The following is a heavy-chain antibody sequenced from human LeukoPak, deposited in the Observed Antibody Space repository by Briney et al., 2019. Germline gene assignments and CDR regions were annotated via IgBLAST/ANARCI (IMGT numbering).Heavy chain of an antibody. D-gene: IGHD6-13*01. CDR2: IIPIFGTA. J-gene: IGHJ4*02. V-gene: IGHV1-69*13. Sequence: SVKVSCKASGGTFSSYAISWVRQAPGQGLEWMGGIIPIFGTANYAQKFQGRVTITADESTSTAYMELSSLRSEDTAVYYCARDEEQHHPGYFDHWGQGTLVTVSS. CDR1: GGTFSSYA. CDR3: ARDEEQHHPGYFDH.